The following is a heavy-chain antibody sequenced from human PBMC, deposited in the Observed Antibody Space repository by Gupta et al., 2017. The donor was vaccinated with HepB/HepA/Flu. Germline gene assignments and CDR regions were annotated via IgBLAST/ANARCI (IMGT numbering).Heavy chain of an antibody. V-gene: IGHV4-31*02. D-gene: IGHD1-14*01. CDR3: ARETTPPGAFDI. CDR2: IYYSGST. J-gene: IGHJ3*02. Sequence: IGYIYYSGSTYYNPSLKSRVTISVDTSKNQFSLKLSSVTAADTAVYYCARETTPPGAFDIWGQGTMVTVSS.